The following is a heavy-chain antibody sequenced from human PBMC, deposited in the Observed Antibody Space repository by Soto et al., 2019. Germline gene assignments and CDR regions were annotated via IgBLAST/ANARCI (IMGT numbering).Heavy chain of an antibody. D-gene: IGHD3-3*01. Sequence: SGPTLVNPTQTLTLTFPFSGFSLSTSGVGVGWIRQPPGKALEWLALIYWDDDKRYSPSLKSRLTITKDTSKNQVVLTMTNMDPVDTATYYCAHISQEGYDFWSGYYTDWFDPWGQGTQVTV. CDR2: IYWDDDK. V-gene: IGHV2-5*02. CDR1: GFSLSTSGVG. J-gene: IGHJ5*02. CDR3: AHISQEGYDFWSGYYTDWFDP.